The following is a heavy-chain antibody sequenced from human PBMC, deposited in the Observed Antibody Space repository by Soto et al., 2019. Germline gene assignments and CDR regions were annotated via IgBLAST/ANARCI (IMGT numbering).Heavy chain of an antibody. CDR3: ARDGEGY. CDR1: GFTFSSNW. V-gene: IGHV3-74*01. J-gene: IGHJ4*02. CDR2: INTDGSAT. Sequence: EVQLVESGGGLVQPGGSLRLSCAASGFTFSSNWMHWVRQVPGKGLVWVSRINTDGSATNYADSVKGRFTTSRDNAKNMXYXQXXXXXLEDTAVYYCARDGEGYWGQGALVTVSS. D-gene: IGHD2-21*01.